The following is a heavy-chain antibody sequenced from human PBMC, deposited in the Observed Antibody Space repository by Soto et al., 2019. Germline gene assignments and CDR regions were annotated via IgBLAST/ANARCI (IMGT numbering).Heavy chain of an antibody. CDR2: INGDGSGT. V-gene: IGHV3-74*01. CDR3: ARGGLRAYWIDP. CDR1: GFTFSNYW. J-gene: IGHJ5*02. Sequence: EVQLVESGGGLIQPGGSLRLSCAASGFTFSNYWIHWVRQAPGEGLVWLSRINGDGSGTSYADSVKGRFTISRDNAKNTVYVQMNSLRAEDTAVYYCARGGLRAYWIDPWGQGTLVTVSS. D-gene: IGHD4-17*01.